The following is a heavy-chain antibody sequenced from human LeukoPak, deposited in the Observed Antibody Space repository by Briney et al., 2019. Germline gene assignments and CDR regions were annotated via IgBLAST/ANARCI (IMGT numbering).Heavy chain of an antibody. D-gene: IGHD4-17*01. J-gene: IGHJ4*02. V-gene: IGHV4-38-2*01. Sequence: SETLSLTCAVSGYSISSGYYWGRIRQPPGQGLEWIGSIYHSGSTYYNPSLKSRVTISVDTSKNQFSLKLSSVTAADTAVYYCASALTTVTQFDYWGQGTLVTVSS. CDR3: ASALTTVTQFDY. CDR2: IYHSGST. CDR1: GYSISSGYY.